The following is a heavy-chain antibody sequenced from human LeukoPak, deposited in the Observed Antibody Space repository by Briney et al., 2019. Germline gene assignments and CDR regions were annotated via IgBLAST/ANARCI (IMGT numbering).Heavy chain of an antibody. J-gene: IGHJ4*02. CDR3: AKDSSTVTTYFDY. CDR1: GFTFSSYG. Sequence: GGSLRLSCAASGFTFSSYGTHWVRQAPGKGLEWVAVISYDGSNKYYADSVKGRFTISRDNSKNTLYLQMNSLRAEDTAVYYCAKDSSTVTTYFDYWGQGTLVTVSS. D-gene: IGHD4-17*01. CDR2: ISYDGSNK. V-gene: IGHV3-30*18.